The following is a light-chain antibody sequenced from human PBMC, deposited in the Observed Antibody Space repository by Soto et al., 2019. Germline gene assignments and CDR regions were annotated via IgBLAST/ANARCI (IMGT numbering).Light chain of an antibody. CDR3: QHYGTTPWT. CDR1: QSVCNRC. V-gene: IGKV3-20*01. CDR2: GAS. J-gene: IGKJ1*01. Sequence: ETVLTQSPGTLSLSPGERVTLSCRASQSVCNRCLAWYQQKPGQSPRLLIYGASTRATGIPDRFSGSGYGTDFTLTISRLEPEDFAVYYCQHYGTTPWTFGQGTKVGIK.